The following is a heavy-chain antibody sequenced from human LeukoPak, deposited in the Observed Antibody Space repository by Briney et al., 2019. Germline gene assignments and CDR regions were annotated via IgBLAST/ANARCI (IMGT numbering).Heavy chain of an antibody. Sequence: SEPLSLTCTVSGGSISNYYWRWTRHPGGKALEWIGRIYTGVYTDYNPSLKSRVAMSLDTSKNQCSLKLISGTAADTAVYYCARTGPTVGPTPAPFAYWGQGTLVTVSS. CDR3: ARTGPTVGPTPAPFAY. CDR2: IYTGVYT. D-gene: IGHD4-23*01. V-gene: IGHV4-4*07. J-gene: IGHJ4*02. CDR1: GGSISNYY.